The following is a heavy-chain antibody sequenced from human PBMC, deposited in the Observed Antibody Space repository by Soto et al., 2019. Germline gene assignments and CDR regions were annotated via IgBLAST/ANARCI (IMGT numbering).Heavy chain of an antibody. D-gene: IGHD3-16*01. CDR3: ASVTFGGIVLAH. Sequence: PSETLSLTCTVSAASFSKYYWTWIRQPPGKGLGWIGYIYFNGNTKYNPSLEGRLTISIDTSKKEFSLKLTSVTAADAAVYYCASVTFGGIVLAHWGQGTLVTVSS. CDR2: IYFNGNT. V-gene: IGHV4-59*01. CDR1: AASFSKYY. J-gene: IGHJ4*02.